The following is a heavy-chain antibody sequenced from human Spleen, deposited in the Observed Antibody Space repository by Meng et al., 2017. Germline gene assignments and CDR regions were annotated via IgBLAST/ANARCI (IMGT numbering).Heavy chain of an antibody. D-gene: IGHD2-2*02. CDR2: IYYTGST. CDR3: ARGYCSTTSCYNRYFDY. Sequence: QVQLQQWGAGLVKPSETLSLTCTVSGGSISSSSYYWGWIRQPPGKGLEWIGSIYYTGSTYYNPALKSRVTISLDTSKNQFSLNLSSVTAADTAVYYCARGYCSTTSCYNRYFDYWGLGTLVTVSS. J-gene: IGHJ4*02. V-gene: IGHV4-39*01. CDR1: GGSISSSSYY.